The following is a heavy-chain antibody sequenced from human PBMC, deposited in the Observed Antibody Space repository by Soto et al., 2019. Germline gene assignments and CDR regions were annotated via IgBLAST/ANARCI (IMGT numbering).Heavy chain of an antibody. CDR1: GYTFTSYY. V-gene: IGHV1-46*01. Sequence: ASVKVSCKASGYTFTSYYMHWVRQAPGQGLEWMGIINPSGGSTSYEQKFQGRVTMTRDTSTSTVYMELSSLRSEDTAVYYCARSYSSGYYYYYYGMDVWGQGTTVTVSS. CDR2: INPSGGST. J-gene: IGHJ6*02. CDR3: ARSYSSGYYYYYYGMDV. D-gene: IGHD3-22*01.